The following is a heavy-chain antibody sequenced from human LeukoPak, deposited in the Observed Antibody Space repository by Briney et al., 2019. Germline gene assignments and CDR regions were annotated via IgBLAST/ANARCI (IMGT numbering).Heavy chain of an antibody. V-gene: IGHV3-23*01. CDR2: SGTYGRT. CDR1: GFTFSSNV. J-gene: IGHJ4*02. D-gene: IGHD2-8*02. Sequence: GGSLRLSCVASGFTFSSNVLNWVRQAPGKGLEWVSVSGTYGRTQYADSVKGRFTISRDSSKNTLYLQMSSLRPEDTAVYYCVKGQEVVYAHMFDYWGQGALVTVSS. CDR3: VKGQEVVYAHMFDY.